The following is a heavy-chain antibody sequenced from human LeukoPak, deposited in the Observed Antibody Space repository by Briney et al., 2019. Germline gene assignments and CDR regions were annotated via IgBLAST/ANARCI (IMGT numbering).Heavy chain of an antibody. CDR1: GVSISSYY. D-gene: IGHD6-13*01. V-gene: IGHV4-59*01. CDR3: ARESTGSSSWYVSFGGFSLGMDV. Sequence: SETLSLTCTVSGVSISSYYWSWIRQPPGKGLEWIGYIYYSGSTNYNPSLKSRVTISVDTSKNQFSLKLSSVTAADTAVYYCARESTGSSSWYVSFGGFSLGMDVWGQGTTVTVSS. CDR2: IYYSGST. J-gene: IGHJ6*02.